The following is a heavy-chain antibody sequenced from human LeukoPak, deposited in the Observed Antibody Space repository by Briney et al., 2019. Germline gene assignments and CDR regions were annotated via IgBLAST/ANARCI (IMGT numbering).Heavy chain of an antibody. J-gene: IGHJ6*02. CDR3: ARGAQGDFWSGYWLTDV. V-gene: IGHV4-59*01. D-gene: IGHD3-3*01. CDR2: IYYSGST. CDR1: GGSISSYY. Sequence: PSETLSLTCTVSGGSISSYYWSWIRQPPGKGLEWIGYIYYSGSTNYNPSLKSRVTISVDTSKNQFSLKLSSVTAADTAVYYCARGAQGDFWSGYWLTDVWGQGTTVTVSS.